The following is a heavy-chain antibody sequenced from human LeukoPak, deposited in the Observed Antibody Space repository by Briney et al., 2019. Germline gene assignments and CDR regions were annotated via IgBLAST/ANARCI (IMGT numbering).Heavy chain of an antibody. V-gene: IGHV5-51*01. CDR2: VSPGDSDT. CDR3: ARHGRIVGATDY. Sequence: GASLQISCKASGYSFTNYWIGWVRQMPGKGLEWMGIVSPGDSDTRYSPSFQGQVTISADKSINTAYLQWSSLKASDTAMYYCARHGRIVGATDYWGQGTLVTVSS. D-gene: IGHD1-26*01. J-gene: IGHJ4*02. CDR1: GYSFTNYW.